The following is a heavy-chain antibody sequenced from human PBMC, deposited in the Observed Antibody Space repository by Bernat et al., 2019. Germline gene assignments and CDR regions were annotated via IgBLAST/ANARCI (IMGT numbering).Heavy chain of an antibody. CDR2: ISAWNGDT. V-gene: IGHV1-18*01. J-gene: IGHJ4*02. D-gene: IGHD6-19*01. CDR1: GYTFNHHG. Sequence: QVHLVQSGAEMKNPGASVQVSCEASGYTFNHHGITWVRQAPGQGLEWMGWISAWNGDTGYAQKFQGRVTMTTDTSTSTAYMDLRSLTSDDTAVYYCARDPSNTSGRFAYFDSWGQGTLVTVSS. CDR3: ARDPSNTSGRFAYFDS.